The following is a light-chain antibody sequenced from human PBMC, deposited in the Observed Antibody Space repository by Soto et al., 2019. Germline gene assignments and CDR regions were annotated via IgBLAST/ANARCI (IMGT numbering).Light chain of an antibody. V-gene: IGLV2-14*01. J-gene: IGLJ1*01. CDR2: DVT. Sequence: QSVLTQPASVSGAPGRSITVSCTETSSDVGGYNYVSWYQQYPGKVPRLMIYDVTNRPSGVSNRFSDSKSGNTASLTISGLQAEDEADYYCSSYRRGSTYVFGTGTKVTVL. CDR3: SSYRRGSTYV. CDR1: SSDVGGYNY.